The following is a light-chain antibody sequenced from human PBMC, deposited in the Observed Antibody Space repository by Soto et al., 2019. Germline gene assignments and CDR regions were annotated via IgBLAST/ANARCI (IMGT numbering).Light chain of an antibody. CDR1: QGISNY. CDR3: QQLNSYRLT. Sequence: DIQLTQSPSFLHASVGDRVTITCRASQGISNYLAWYQQKQGKAPGLLIYAASTLQRGVSSRFSRSGSGTELTLTISSLQPEDFATYYYQQLNSYRLTFGGGTKVEIK. J-gene: IGKJ4*01. V-gene: IGKV1-9*01. CDR2: AAS.